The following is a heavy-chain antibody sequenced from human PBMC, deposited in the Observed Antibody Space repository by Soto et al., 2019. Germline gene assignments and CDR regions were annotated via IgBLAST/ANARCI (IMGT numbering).Heavy chain of an antibody. D-gene: IGHD2-2*01. CDR2: ISPDGRNE. Sequence: QVQLVESGGGVIQPGRSLRLSCAASGFTFNYYAMHWVRQAPGKGLEWVAVISPDGRNELYVDSVKGRFTISRDNSKNTLYLQMSSLRAEDTAVYYCARDVISACGSSTSCHRWAYNSFDPWGQGTLVTVSS. J-gene: IGHJ5*02. V-gene: IGHV3-30*04. CDR1: GFTFNYYA. CDR3: ARDVISACGSSTSCHRWAYNSFDP.